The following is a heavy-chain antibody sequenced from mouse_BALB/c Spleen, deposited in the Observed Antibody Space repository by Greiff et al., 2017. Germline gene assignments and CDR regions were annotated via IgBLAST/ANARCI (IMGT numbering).Heavy chain of an antibody. V-gene: IGHV7-3*02. CDR1: GFTFTDYY. Sequence: EVQGVESGGGLVQPGGSLRLSCATSGFTFTDYYMSWVRQPPGKALEWLGFIRNKANGYTTEYSASVKGRFTISRDNSQSILYLQMNTLRAEDSATYYCARGDYYGSSYWFAYWGQGTLVTVSA. D-gene: IGHD1-1*01. CDR2: IRNKANGYTT. CDR3: ARGDYYGSSYWFAY. J-gene: IGHJ3*01.